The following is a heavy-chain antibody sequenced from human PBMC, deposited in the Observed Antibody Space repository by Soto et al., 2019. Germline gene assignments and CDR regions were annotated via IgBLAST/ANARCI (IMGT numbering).Heavy chain of an antibody. Sequence: PGGSLRLSCATSGFPFSDHYMSWIRQAPGKGLEWLSHISPKSTYRNYADSVKGRFTISRDNTKSSLFLQMNSLGVEDTAVYYCARGGGGGLFEHWGQGVLVTVS. CDR2: ISPKSTYR. V-gene: IGHV3-11*06. D-gene: IGHD2-21*01. J-gene: IGHJ4*02. CDR3: ARGGGGGLFEH. CDR1: GFPFSDHY.